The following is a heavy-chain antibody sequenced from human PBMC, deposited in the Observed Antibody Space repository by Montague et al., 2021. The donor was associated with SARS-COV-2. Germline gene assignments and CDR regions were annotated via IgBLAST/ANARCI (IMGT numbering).Heavy chain of an antibody. D-gene: IGHD3-10*01. Sequence: SETLSLTCAVHGTSFSGYYWNWIRQPPGKGLEWIGEINHGGSTKYSPSLKSRLTISSDTSKNQFSLKLTSVAAADTAVYYCARLGDGVVSSPILGVGAYYSYYYMDVWGQGTTVTVSS. V-gene: IGHV4-34*01. CDR1: GTSFSGYY. CDR2: INHGGST. J-gene: IGHJ6*03. CDR3: ARLGDGVVSSPILGVGAYYSYYYMDV.